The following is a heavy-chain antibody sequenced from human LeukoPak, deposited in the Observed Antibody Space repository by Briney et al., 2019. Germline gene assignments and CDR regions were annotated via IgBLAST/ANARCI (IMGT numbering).Heavy chain of an antibody. V-gene: IGHV1-18*01. D-gene: IGHD6-13*01. Sequence: ASVKVSCKASGYTFTSYGISWVRQAPGQGLEWMGWISAYNGNTNYAQKLQGRVTMTTDTSTSTAYMELRSLRSDDTAVYYCARDSYSSSWYVSYYYYMDVWGKGTTVTISS. CDR2: ISAYNGNT. CDR3: ARDSYSSSWYVSYYYYMDV. J-gene: IGHJ6*03. CDR1: GYTFTSYG.